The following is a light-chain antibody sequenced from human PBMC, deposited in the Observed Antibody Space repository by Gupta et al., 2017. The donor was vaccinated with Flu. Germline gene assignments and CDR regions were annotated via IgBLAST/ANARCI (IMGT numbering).Light chain of an antibody. CDR1: SGYGGADNY. Sequence: TIACTGTSGYGGADNYVSWYQQHPGKAPKVVIYDLNKRPSGVPDRFSGSKSGNTASLTISGLQVDDEADYYCSAYAGSSIFVIFGGGTKLTVL. V-gene: IGLV2-11*03. J-gene: IGLJ2*01. CDR2: DLN. CDR3: SAYAGSSIFVI.